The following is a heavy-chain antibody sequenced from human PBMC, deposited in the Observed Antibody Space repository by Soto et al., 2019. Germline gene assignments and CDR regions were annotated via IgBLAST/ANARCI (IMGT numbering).Heavy chain of an antibody. CDR1: GGTFNSYA. D-gene: IGHD3-22*01. J-gene: IGHJ5*02. CDR3: ARPMRYYYDSSGQSAWFDP. CDR2: IIPIFGTA. V-gene: IGHV1-69*12. Sequence: QVQRVQSGAEVKKPGSSVKVSCKASGGTFNSYAISWVRQAPGQGLEWMGGIIPIFGTAKYAQKFQGRVTITADESTSTAYRELSSLRSEDTAVYYCARPMRYYYDSSGQSAWFDPWGQGTLVTVSS.